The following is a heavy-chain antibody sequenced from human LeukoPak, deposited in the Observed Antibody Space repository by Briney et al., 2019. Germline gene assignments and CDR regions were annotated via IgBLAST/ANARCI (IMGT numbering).Heavy chain of an antibody. CDR3: AKSMVSGSSHWYFDL. J-gene: IGHJ2*01. Sequence: GGSLRLSCAASGFTLDYYTMHWVRQAPGKGLEWGSLISLDGATTYYDDSVKVRFTIYRDNSKNSLYLQMNSLRTEDTALYYCAKSMVSGSSHWYFDLWGRGTLVTVSS. CDR1: GFTLDYYT. V-gene: IGHV3-43*01. CDR2: ISLDGATT. D-gene: IGHD3-10*01.